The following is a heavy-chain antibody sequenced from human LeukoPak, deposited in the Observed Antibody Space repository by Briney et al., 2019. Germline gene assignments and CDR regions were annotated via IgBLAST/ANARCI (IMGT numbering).Heavy chain of an antibody. V-gene: IGHV3-48*03. CDR2: ISSSGSNT. CDR3: ARESGSYSGDAFDI. D-gene: IGHD1-26*01. Sequence: PRGSLRLSCAASGFTFSSYEMNWVRQAPGKGLEWVAYISSSGSNTYYADSVKGRFTISRDNAKNSLYLQMNSLRAEDTAVYYCARESGSYSGDAFDIWGQGTMVTVSS. CDR1: GFTFSSYE. J-gene: IGHJ3*02.